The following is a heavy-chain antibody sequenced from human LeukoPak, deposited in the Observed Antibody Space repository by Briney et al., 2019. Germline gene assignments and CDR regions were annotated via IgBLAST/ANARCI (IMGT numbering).Heavy chain of an antibody. D-gene: IGHD6-13*01. CDR3: ARGRIPSRYSSSWYGY. J-gene: IGHJ4*02. CDR1: GGSFSGYY. Sequence: SETLFLTCAVYGGSFSGYYWSWIRQPPGKGLEWIGEINHSGSTNYNPSLKSRVTISVDTSKNQFSLKLSSVTAADTAVYYCARGRIPSRYSSSWYGYWGQGTLVTVSS. CDR2: INHSGST. V-gene: IGHV4-34*01.